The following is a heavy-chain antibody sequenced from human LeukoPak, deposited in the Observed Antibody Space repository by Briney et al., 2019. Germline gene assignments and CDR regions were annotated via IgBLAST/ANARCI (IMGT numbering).Heavy chain of an antibody. J-gene: IGHJ4*02. D-gene: IGHD4-17*01. Sequence: SETLSLTCAVSGVSFDDYYWAWVRQTPGKGLEWIGEINHSGYTNDSPSLKSRVTLSIDTSRKQFSLNLRSVTVADAGTYYCARMTTGHDYWGQGTLVTVSS. CDR2: INHSGYT. V-gene: IGHV4-34*01. CDR1: GVSFDDYY. CDR3: ARMTTGHDY.